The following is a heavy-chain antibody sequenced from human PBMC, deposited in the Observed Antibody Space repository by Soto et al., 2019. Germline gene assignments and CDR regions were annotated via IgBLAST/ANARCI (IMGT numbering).Heavy chain of an antibody. CDR1: GASISSGIFY. CDR3: AACIRVGRKFDP. CDR2: IYYSGST. J-gene: IGHJ5*02. Sequence: SETLSLTCTVSGASISSGIFYWNWIRHHPGKDLEWIGYIYYSGSTSYNPSLKSRTSMSLDTSKNQFSLKLTSVTAADTAVYYCAACIRVGRKFDPWGQGTMVTV. D-gene: IGHD2-21*01. V-gene: IGHV4-31*03.